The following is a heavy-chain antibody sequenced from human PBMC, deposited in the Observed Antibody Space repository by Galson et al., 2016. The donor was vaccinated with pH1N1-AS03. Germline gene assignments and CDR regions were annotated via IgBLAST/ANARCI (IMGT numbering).Heavy chain of an antibody. V-gene: IGHV3-21*01. J-gene: IGHJ4*02. CDR2: ISRSSTYI. CDR1: GFTFSGYS. Sequence: SLRLSCAASGFTFSGYSMNWFRQAPGKGLEWVSSISRSSTYIYYADSVKGRFTISRDNAKNSLYLQMNSLRAEDTAVYFCTRENRGASDYWGQGTLVTVSS. D-gene: IGHD3-10*01. CDR3: TRENRGASDY.